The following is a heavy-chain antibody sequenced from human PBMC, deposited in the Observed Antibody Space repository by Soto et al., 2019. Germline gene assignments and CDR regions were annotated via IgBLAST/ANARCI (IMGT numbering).Heavy chain of an antibody. Sequence: QVQLVESGGGVVQPGRSLRLSCAASGFTFSSYAMHWVRQAPGKGLEWVAVISYDGSNKYYADSVKGRFTISRDNSKNTLYLQINSLSAEDTAVYYCARDDYGDIGLDDWGQGTLVTVSS. CDR1: GFTFSSYA. CDR2: ISYDGSNK. V-gene: IGHV3-30-3*01. D-gene: IGHD4-17*01. J-gene: IGHJ4*02. CDR3: ARDDYGDIGLDD.